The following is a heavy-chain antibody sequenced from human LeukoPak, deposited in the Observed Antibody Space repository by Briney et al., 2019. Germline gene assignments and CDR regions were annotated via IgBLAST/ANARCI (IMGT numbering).Heavy chain of an antibody. D-gene: IGHD6-6*01. J-gene: IGHJ6*03. V-gene: IGHV3-21*01. CDR1: GFTFSSYS. CDR3: ARVAQMSSTKDYYYMDV. Sequence: GGSLRLSCAASGFTFSSYSMNWVHQAPGKGLEWVSSISRSSSYIYYADSLKGRFTISRDNAKISLYLQMNSLRAEDTAVYYCARVAQMSSTKDYYYMDVWGKGTTVTVSS. CDR2: ISRSSSYI.